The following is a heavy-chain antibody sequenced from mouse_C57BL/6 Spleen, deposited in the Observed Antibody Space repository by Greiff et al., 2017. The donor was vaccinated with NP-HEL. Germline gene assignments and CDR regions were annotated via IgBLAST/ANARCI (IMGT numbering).Heavy chain of an antibody. V-gene: IGHV1-50*01. D-gene: IGHD3-1*01. Sequence: VQLQQPGAELVKPGASVKLSCKASGYTFTSYWMQWVQQRPGQGLEWIGEIDHSDSYTNSNQKFKGKATLIVATSSSTAYMQLSSLTSEDSAVYYCARPMGYKGVDYWGQGTSVTVSS. J-gene: IGHJ4*01. CDR2: IDHSDSYT. CDR1: GYTFTSYW. CDR3: ARPMGYKGVDY.